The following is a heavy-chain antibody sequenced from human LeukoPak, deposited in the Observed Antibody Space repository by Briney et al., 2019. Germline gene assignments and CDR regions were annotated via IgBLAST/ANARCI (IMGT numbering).Heavy chain of an antibody. CDR2: IYTGGDT. D-gene: IGHD2-2*01. Sequence: GGSLRLSCAASGFTVTDNYMSWVRQAPGKGLEWVSVIYTGGDTYYADSVKGRFTVSRDYPKNTLYLQMNGLRSEDTAVYYCVRETCSSASCFSSKYYYYYMDVWARGPRSPSP. CDR3: VRETCSSASCFSSKYYYYYMDV. CDR1: GFTVTDNY. J-gene: IGHJ6*03. V-gene: IGHV3-66*02.